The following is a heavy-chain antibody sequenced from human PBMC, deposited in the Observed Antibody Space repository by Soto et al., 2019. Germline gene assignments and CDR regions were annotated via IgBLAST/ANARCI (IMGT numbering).Heavy chain of an antibody. V-gene: IGHV3-48*02. CDR3: AENGVVYRPDNFDY. J-gene: IGHJ4*02. CDR2: ISSSSSTI. Sequence: GGSLGLSCAASGFTFSSYSMNWVRQAPGKGLEWVSYISSSSSTIYYADSVKGRFTISRDNAKNSLYLQMNSLRDEDTAVDYRAENGVVYRPDNFDYWAKGTGVTVTS. D-gene: IGHD2-8*02. CDR1: GFTFSSYS.